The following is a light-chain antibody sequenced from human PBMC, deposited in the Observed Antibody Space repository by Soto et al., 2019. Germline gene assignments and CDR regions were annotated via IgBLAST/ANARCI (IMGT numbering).Light chain of an antibody. CDR1: QSVPRSY. V-gene: IGKV3-20*01. CDR3: QQYGSSPPLT. Sequence: EIVLTQSPGTLSLSPGERATLSCRASQSVPRSYLAWYQQKPGQAPRLLIYGTSSRATGIPDRFSGSGSGTDFTLTISRLEPEDFAVYYCQQYGSSPPLTFGGGTKVDIK. CDR2: GTS. J-gene: IGKJ4*01.